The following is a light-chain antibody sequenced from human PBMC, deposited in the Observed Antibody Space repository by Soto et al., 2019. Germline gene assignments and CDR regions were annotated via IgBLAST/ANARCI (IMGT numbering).Light chain of an antibody. J-gene: IGLJ1*01. CDR1: TRDIAGYNY. Sequence: SVLTQPASVSGSLGQSITISCTGTTRDIAGYNYISWYQQLPGKAPKLMIYQVTIRPSGISNRFSGSKSGNTASLTISGLQAEDEADYYCTSSSSSTSLYVFGTGTRSPS. CDR2: QVT. CDR3: TSSSSSTSLYV. V-gene: IGLV2-14*01.